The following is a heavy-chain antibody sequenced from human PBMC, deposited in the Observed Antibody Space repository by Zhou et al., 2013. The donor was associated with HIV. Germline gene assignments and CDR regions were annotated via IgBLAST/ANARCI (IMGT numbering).Heavy chain of an antibody. V-gene: IGHV4-30-2*01. J-gene: IGHJ5*02. CDR3: ASLRYYYDSSGSNWFDP. D-gene: IGHD3-22*01. CDR1: GGSISSGGYS. Sequence: QVQLQESGSGLVKPSQTLSLTCAVSGGSISSGGYSWSWIRQPPGKGLEWIGYIYHSGSTYYNPSLKSRVTISVDRSKNQFSLKLSSVTAADTAVYYCASLRYYYDSSGSNWFDPWGQGTLVTVSS. CDR2: IYHSGST.